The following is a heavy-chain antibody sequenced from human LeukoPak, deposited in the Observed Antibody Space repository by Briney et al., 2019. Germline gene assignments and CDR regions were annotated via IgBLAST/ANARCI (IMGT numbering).Heavy chain of an antibody. J-gene: IGHJ4*02. V-gene: IGHV3-15*01. Sequence: GGSLRLSCAASGFTFNNAWLSWVRQAPGKGLDWVGRIKSKTDGGTTDYAAPVKGRFTISRDDSKNTLYLQMNSLKTEDTAVYSCTTGIYGYHYWGQGTLVTVSS. D-gene: IGHD5-24*01. CDR2: IKSKTDGGTT. CDR1: GFTFNNAW. CDR3: TTGIYGYHY.